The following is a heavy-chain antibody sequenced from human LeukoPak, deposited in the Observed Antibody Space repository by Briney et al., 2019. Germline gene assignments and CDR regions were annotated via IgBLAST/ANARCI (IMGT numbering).Heavy chain of an antibody. V-gene: IGHV4-34*01. CDR3: ARLGDYGDSGDY. CDR2: INHSGST. J-gene: IGHJ4*02. CDR1: GGSFSGYY. Sequence: SETLSLTCAVYGGSFSGYYWSWIRQPPGKGLEWTGEINHSGSTNYNPSLKSRVTISVDTSKNQFSLKLSSVTAADTAVYYCARLGDYGDSGDYWGQGTLVTVSS. D-gene: IGHD4-17*01.